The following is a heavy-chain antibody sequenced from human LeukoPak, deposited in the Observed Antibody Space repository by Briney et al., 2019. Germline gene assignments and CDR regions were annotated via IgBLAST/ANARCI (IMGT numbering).Heavy chain of an antibody. V-gene: IGHV3-23*01. J-gene: IGHJ6*03. CDR3: AKAGYCSSTSCQLYYYYMDV. Sequence: GGSLRLSCAASGFTFSSYAMSWVRQAPGKGLEWVSAISGSGGSTYYADSVKGRFTISRDNSKNTLYLQMNSLRAEDTAVYYCAKAGYCSSTSCQLYYYYMDVWGKGTTVTVSS. CDR2: ISGSGGST. D-gene: IGHD2-2*01. CDR1: GFTFSSYA.